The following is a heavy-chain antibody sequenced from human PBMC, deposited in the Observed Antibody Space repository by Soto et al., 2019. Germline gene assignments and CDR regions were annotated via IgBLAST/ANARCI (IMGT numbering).Heavy chain of an antibody. CDR1: GGSVNSTIYY. V-gene: IGHV4-39*01. J-gene: IGHJ4*02. D-gene: IGHD3-22*01. Sequence: QLQLQESGPGLVKPSETLSLTCTVSGGSVNSTIYYWGWIRQPPGKGLEWIGGISYSGSAYYNPSLKSRVTMSVDTSKNQFSLNPNSVTAADTAIYYCARMLVVATFDRWGQGTLVTVSS. CDR3: ARMLVVATFDR. CDR2: ISYSGSA.